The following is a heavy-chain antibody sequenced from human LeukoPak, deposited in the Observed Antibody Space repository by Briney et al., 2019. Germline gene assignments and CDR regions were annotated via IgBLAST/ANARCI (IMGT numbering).Heavy chain of an antibody. CDR2: ISSSSSYI. V-gene: IGHV3-21*01. Sequence: GGSLRLSCAASGFTFSSYSMNWVRQAPGKGLEWVSSISSSSSYIYYADSVKGRFTISRDNAKNSLYLQMNSLRAEDTAVYYCARSVGCSGGSCYDYFDYWGRGTLVTVSS. CDR3: ARSVGCSGGSCYDYFDY. CDR1: GFTFSSYS. D-gene: IGHD2-15*01. J-gene: IGHJ4*02.